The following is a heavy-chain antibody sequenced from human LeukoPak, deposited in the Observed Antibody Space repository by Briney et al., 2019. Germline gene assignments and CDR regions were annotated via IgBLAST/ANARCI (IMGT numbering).Heavy chain of an antibody. D-gene: IGHD2-15*01. CDR3: ARVYCSGGSCYTEFDY. CDR2: ISAYNGNT. J-gene: IGHJ4*02. V-gene: IGHV1-18*01. Sequence: ASVKVSFKASGYTFTSYGISWVRQAPGQGLEWMGWISAYNGNTNYAQKLQGRVTMTTDTSTSTAYMELRSLRSDDTAVYYCARVYCSGGSCYTEFDYWGQGTLVTVSS. CDR1: GYTFTSYG.